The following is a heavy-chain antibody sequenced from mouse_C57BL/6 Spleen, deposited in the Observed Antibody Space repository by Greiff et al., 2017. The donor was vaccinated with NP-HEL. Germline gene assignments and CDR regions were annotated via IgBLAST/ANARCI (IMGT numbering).Heavy chain of an antibody. D-gene: IGHD3-2*02. CDR3: ARQATGFGC. V-gene: IGHV1-69*01. Sequence: QVQLQQPGAELVMPGASVKLSCKASGYTFTSYWMHWVKQRPGQGLEWIGEIDPSDSYTNYNQKFKGKSTLTVDTSSSTAYMQLSSLTSEDSAVYCCARQATGFGCWGKGTLVTVS. J-gene: IGHJ3*01. CDR1: GYTFTSYW. CDR2: IDPSDSYT.